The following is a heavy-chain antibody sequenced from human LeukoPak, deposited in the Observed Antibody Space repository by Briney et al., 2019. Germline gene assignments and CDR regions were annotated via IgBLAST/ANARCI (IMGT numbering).Heavy chain of an antibody. CDR1: GFTFSSYA. Sequence: GGSLRLSCPDSGFTFSSYAMSWVSQAPGKGLEWVSGISGSGGNTYYADSVKGRFTISRDNSKNTLYLQMNSLRAEDTAVYYCAKGGNYYSHFDYWGQGTLVTVSS. V-gene: IGHV3-23*01. D-gene: IGHD1-26*01. J-gene: IGHJ4*02. CDR3: AKGGNYYSHFDY. CDR2: ISGSGGNT.